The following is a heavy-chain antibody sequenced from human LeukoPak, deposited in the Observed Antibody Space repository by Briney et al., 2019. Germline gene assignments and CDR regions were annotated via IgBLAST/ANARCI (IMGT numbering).Heavy chain of an antibody. CDR1: GFTFSAYW. J-gene: IGHJ4*02. CDR3: VRLFGGVPTFDY. CDR2: INPDGSGT. V-gene: IGHV3-7*01. D-gene: IGHD3-10*01. Sequence: GGSLRLSCAASGFTFSAYWMSWVRQGPGKGLDWVASINPDGSGTRYVDSVRGRFTISRDNAQNSLYLHMNSLSAEDTAVYYCVRLFGGVPTFDYWGQGTLITVSS.